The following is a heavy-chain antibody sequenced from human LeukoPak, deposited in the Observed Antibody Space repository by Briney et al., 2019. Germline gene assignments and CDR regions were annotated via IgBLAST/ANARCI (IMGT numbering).Heavy chain of an antibody. V-gene: IGHV3-48*03. CDR3: ARDRMVRGVNAFDI. CDR1: GFTFSSYE. Sequence: GGSLRLSCAASGFTFSSYEMNWVRQAPGKGLEWVSYISSSGITIYYADSVKGRFTISRDNAKNSLYLQMNSLRAEDTAVYYCARDRMVRGVNAFDIWGQGTMVTVSS. CDR2: ISSSGITI. J-gene: IGHJ3*02. D-gene: IGHD3-10*01.